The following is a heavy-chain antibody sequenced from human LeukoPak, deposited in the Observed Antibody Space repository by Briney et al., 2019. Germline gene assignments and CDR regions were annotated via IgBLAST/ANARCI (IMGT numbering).Heavy chain of an antibody. CDR3: ARGLDHYDSSGYRYFDL. Sequence: SETLSLTCTVSGGSIRRYCWSWIRQPPGKGLEWMGYIYYNGSTNYNPSLKRRVTLSVDTSKNHFPLNPRPVTAAGTAVYYCARGLDHYDSSGYRYFDLWGRGTLAPVSS. D-gene: IGHD3-22*01. J-gene: IGHJ2*01. CDR1: GGSIRRYC. CDR2: IYYNGST. V-gene: IGHV4-59*01.